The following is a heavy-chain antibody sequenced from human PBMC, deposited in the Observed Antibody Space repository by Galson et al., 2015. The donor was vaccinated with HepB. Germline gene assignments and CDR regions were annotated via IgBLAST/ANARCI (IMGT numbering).Heavy chain of an antibody. CDR2: IIPIFGTA. CDR1: GGTFSSYA. D-gene: IGHD5-24*01. V-gene: IGHV1-69*06. Sequence: SVKVSCKASGGTFSSYAISWVRQAPGQGLEWMGGIIPIFGTANYAQKFQGRVTITADKSTSTAYMELSSLRSEDTAVYYCARPTRRDGSNAYYFDYWGQGTLVPVSS. J-gene: IGHJ4*02. CDR3: ARPTRRDGSNAYYFDY.